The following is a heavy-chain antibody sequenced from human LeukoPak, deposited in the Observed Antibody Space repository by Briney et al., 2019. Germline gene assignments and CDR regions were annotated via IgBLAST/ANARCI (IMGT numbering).Heavy chain of an antibody. CDR2: ISSRSSYI. J-gene: IGHJ5*02. D-gene: IGHD3-10*01. Sequence: GGSLRLSCAASGFTFSSYSMNWVRQAPGKGLEWVSSISSRSSYIYYADSVKGRFTISRDNAKNSLYLQMNSLRAEDTAVYYCARDLWFGELNGFDPWGQGTLVTVSS. V-gene: IGHV3-21*01. CDR3: ARDLWFGELNGFDP. CDR1: GFTFSSYS.